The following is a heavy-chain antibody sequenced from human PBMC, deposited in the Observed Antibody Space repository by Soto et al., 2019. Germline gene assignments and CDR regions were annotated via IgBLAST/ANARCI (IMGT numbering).Heavy chain of an antibody. CDR1: GFPFKSYA. V-gene: IGHV3-30*04. CDR3: ARDLGYCSNSRCQERHNWLVP. CDR2: SWDDGSNE. D-gene: IGHD2-2*01. Sequence: GGSLRLSCAASGFPFKSYAMNWVRQAPGKGLEGVALSWDDGSNEDYADSVRGRFTISRDNSKNTLYLQMNSLRPEDSAMYYCARDLGYCSNSRCQERHNWLVPWGQGTLVTVSS. J-gene: IGHJ5*02.